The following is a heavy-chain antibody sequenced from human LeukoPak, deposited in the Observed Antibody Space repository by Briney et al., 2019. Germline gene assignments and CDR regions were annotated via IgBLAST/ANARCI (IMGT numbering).Heavy chain of an antibody. V-gene: IGHV4-4*07. J-gene: IGHJ3*02. CDR3: ASSPPGIGAFDI. D-gene: IGHD1-26*01. CDR2: IYTSGST. Sequence: SETLSLTCTVSGGSISSYYRSWIRQPAGKGLEWIGRIYTSGSTNYNPSLKSRVTMSVDTSKNQFSLKLSSVTAADTAVYYCASSPPGIGAFDIWGQGTMVTVSS. CDR1: GGSISSYY.